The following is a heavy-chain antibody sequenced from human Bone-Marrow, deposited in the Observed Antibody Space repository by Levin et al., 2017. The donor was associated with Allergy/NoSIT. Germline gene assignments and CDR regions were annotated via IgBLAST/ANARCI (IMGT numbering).Heavy chain of an antibody. CDR1: GFTVSSNY. J-gene: IGHJ4*02. CDR3: ARSRGSFRSIDC. CDR2: IYSGGNT. D-gene: IGHD3-10*01. Sequence: GGSLRLSCVVSGFTVSSNYMTWVRQAPGKGLEWVSVIYSGGNTDYADSVKGRFTISRDNSKNTLYLQMNSLRAEDTAVYYCARSRGSFRSIDCWGQGTLVTVSS. V-gene: IGHV3-53*01.